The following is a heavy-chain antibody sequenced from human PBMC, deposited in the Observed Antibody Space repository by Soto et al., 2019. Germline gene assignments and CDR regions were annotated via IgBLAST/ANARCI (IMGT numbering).Heavy chain of an antibody. Sequence: SETLSLTCTVSGGSISSGDYYWSWIRQPPGKGLEWIGYIYYSGSTYYNPSLKSRVTISVDTSKNQFSLRLSSVTSADTAVYYCARGGAPYNWFGPWGQGTLVTVS. V-gene: IGHV4-30-4*02. J-gene: IGHJ5*02. D-gene: IGHD3-16*01. CDR2: IYYSGST. CDR3: ARGGAPYNWFGP. CDR1: GGSISSGDYY.